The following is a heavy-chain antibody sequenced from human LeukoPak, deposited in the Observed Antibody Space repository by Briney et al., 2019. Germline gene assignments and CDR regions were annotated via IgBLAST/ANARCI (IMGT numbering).Heavy chain of an antibody. J-gene: IGHJ6*03. CDR2: TSYDEIKK. Sequence: PGGSLRLSCVASGFSFSKYAMHWVRQAPGKGLEWMAFTSYDEIKKYYADSVKGRFTISRDNAKNTLYLQMNSLRAEDTAVYYCVRLRGSGAYYNVHYFYYMDVWGKGTTVAISS. V-gene: IGHV3-30*04. CDR1: GFSFSKYA. D-gene: IGHD3-10*01. CDR3: VRLRGSGAYYNVHYFYYMDV.